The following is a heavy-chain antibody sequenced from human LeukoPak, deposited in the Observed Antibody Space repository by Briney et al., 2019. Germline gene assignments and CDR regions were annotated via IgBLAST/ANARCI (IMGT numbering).Heavy chain of an antibody. V-gene: IGHV3-30*18. CDR1: GFTFSSYG. Sequence: QPGRSLRLSCAASGFTFSSYGMHWVRQAPGKGREGVAVISYDGSNKYYADSVKGRFTISRDNSKNTLYLQMNSLRAEDTAVYYCAKEAYCSSTSCYGAGGVDYWGQGTLVTVSS. CDR3: AKEAYCSSTSCYGAGGVDY. J-gene: IGHJ4*02. D-gene: IGHD2-2*01. CDR2: ISYDGSNK.